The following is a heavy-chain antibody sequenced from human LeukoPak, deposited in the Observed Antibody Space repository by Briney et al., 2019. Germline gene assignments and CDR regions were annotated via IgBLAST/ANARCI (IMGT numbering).Heavy chain of an antibody. D-gene: IGHD2-2*01. Sequence: GGSLRLSCAASGFTFSDYYMSWIRQAPGKGLEWISYISSSGSTIYYANSVKGRITISRDNAKNSLYLQMNSLRAEDTAVYYCARDSVVVVPAAMQNYYYYYGMDVWGQGTTVTVSS. CDR1: GFTFSDYY. CDR2: ISSSGSTI. J-gene: IGHJ6*02. V-gene: IGHV3-11*01. CDR3: ARDSVVVVPAAMQNYYYYYGMDV.